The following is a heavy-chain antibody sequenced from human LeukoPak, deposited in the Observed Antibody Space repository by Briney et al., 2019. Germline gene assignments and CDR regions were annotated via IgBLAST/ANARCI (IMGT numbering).Heavy chain of an antibody. CDR3: ARDPGYCSSTSCYSSGGSFDY. D-gene: IGHD2-2*01. V-gene: IGHV3-30-3*01. J-gene: IGHJ4*02. CDR2: ISYDGTNK. CDR1: GFSFSSYS. Sequence: GGPLRLSCEVSGFSFSSYSMHWVRQAPGKGLEWVAVISYDGTNKYYAESVKGRFTISRDNSKNTMYLQMNSLRVEDTAVYFCARDPGYCSSTSCYSSGGSFDYWGQGTLVTVSS.